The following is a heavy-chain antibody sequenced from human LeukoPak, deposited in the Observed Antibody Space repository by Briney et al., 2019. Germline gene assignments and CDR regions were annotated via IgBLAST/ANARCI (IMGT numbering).Heavy chain of an antibody. Sequence: PRGSLRLSCAVSGFSLSDYGIHWVRQAPGKGLEWVAFIAYDGTSKFYADSVKGRFTISRDISRSTLYLQMNSLRAEDTAVYYCARDWNTQVAFDIWGQGTMVTVSS. CDR2: IAYDGTSK. D-gene: IGHD1-1*01. J-gene: IGHJ3*02. V-gene: IGHV3-33*05. CDR1: GFSLSDYG. CDR3: ARDWNTQVAFDI.